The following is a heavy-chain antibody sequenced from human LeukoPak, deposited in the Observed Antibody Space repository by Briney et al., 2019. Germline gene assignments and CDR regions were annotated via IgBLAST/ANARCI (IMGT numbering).Heavy chain of an antibody. CDR2: IYNSGST. Sequence: SETLSLTCAVYGGSFSGYYWNFIRQPPGKGLEWIGYIYNSGSTNYNPSLKSRVTISIDASKNQFSLKLSSVTAADTAVYYCARERGYDSSGYYFYYFDYWGQGTLVTVSS. CDR1: GGSFSGYY. J-gene: IGHJ4*02. CDR3: ARERGYDSSGYYFYYFDY. D-gene: IGHD3-22*01. V-gene: IGHV4-59*01.